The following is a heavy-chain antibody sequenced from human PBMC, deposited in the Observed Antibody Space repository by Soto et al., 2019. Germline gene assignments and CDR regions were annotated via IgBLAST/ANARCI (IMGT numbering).Heavy chain of an antibody. V-gene: IGHV4-34*01. J-gene: IGHJ6*02. CDR1: GGSFSGYY. CDR3: ASTMVRGVRYYYYYGMDV. CDR2: INHSGST. D-gene: IGHD3-10*01. Sequence: SETLSLTCAVYGGSFSGYYWSWIRQPPGKGLEWIGEINHSGSTNYNPSLKSRVTISVDTSKNQFSLKLSSVTAADTAVYYCASTMVRGVRYYYYYGMDVWGQGTTVTVSS.